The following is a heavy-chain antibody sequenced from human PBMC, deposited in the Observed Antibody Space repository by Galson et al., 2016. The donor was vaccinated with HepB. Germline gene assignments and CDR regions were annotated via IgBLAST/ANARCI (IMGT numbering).Heavy chain of an antibody. V-gene: IGHV3-74*01. CDR3: SRELTGAADF. J-gene: IGHJ4*02. CDR1: GFTFSSSW. D-gene: IGHD1-26*01. Sequence: SLRLSCAASGFTFSSSWMHWVRQAPGKGLVWISRLNQDGRRTDYADSVKGRFTISRDNAKNTVYLQMHSLRPEDPAVYYCSRELTGAADFWGQGILVTVSS. CDR2: LNQDGRRT.